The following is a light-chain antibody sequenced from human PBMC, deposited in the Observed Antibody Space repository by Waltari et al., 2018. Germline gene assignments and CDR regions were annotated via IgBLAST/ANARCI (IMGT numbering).Light chain of an antibody. CDR3: QRYGTLPAT. J-gene: IGKJ1*01. CDR2: DAS. V-gene: IGKV3-20*01. CDR1: QSVSRALRT. Sequence: EIVLTQSPGTLSLSPGERATLSCRASQSVSRALRTFAWYQQKPGQAPRLLIYDASTRATGIPDRFSGSGSGKDFTLTISRLEPDDFAVYYCQRYGTLPATFGQGTKVEIK.